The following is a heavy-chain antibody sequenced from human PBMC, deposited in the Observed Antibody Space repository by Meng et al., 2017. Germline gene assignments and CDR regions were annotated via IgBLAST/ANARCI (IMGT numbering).Heavy chain of an antibody. CDR2: INSDGSST. CDR1: GFTFRDYY. V-gene: IGHV3-11*06. Sequence: VHLVESGGGLVKAGGSLRLSCAASGFTFRDYYMTWIRQAPGKGLEWVSRINSDGSSTSYADSVKGRFTISRDNAKNSLYLQMNSLRAEDTAVYYCARESHSSGWAYWGQGTLVTVSS. D-gene: IGHD6-19*01. CDR3: ARESHSSGWAY. J-gene: IGHJ4*02.